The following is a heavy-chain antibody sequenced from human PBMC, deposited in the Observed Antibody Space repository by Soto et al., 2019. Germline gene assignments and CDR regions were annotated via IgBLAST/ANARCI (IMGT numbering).Heavy chain of an antibody. V-gene: IGHV5-10-1*03. J-gene: IGHJ6*02. Sequence: EVQLVQSGAEVKKPGESLRISCKGSGYSFTCYWISWVRQMPGKGLEWMGRIDPSDSYTNYSPSFQGHATISADKSIRTAYLQWSGLKVSDTAMYYCARHGETGTTWDYYYCMDVWGQGTTVTVSS. CDR2: IDPSDSYT. CDR1: GYSFTCYW. D-gene: IGHD1-7*01. CDR3: ARHGETGTTWDYYYCMDV.